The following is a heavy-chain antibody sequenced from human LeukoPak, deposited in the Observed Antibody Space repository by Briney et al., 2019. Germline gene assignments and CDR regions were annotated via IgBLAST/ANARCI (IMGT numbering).Heavy chain of an antibody. V-gene: IGHV3-74*01. CDR1: GFTLSSYW. CDR2: IKSDGSST. Sequence: PGGSLRLSCAASGFTLSSYWMHWVRQAPGKGLVWVSRIKSDGSSTSYADSVKGRFTLSRDNAKNTLYLQMNSLIAEDTAVYYCARRQYDGYAFDIWGQGTMVTVSS. D-gene: IGHD3-3*01. CDR3: ARRQYDGYAFDI. J-gene: IGHJ3*02.